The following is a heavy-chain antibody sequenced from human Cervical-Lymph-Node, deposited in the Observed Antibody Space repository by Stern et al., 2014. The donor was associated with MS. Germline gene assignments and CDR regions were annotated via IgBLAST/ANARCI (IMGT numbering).Heavy chain of an antibody. CDR2: ISGRGGST. D-gene: IGHD3-3*01. CDR1: GFTFSSYA. V-gene: IGHV3-23*01. CDR3: AKDRSDYDFWSGYPNWFDP. J-gene: IGHJ5*02. Sequence: VQSGGSLRLSCAASGFTFSSYAMSWVRQAPGKGLEWVSGISGRGGSTYYADSVKGRFTISRDNSKNTLYLQMNSLRAEDTAVYYCAKDRSDYDFWSGYPNWFDPWGQGTLVTVSS.